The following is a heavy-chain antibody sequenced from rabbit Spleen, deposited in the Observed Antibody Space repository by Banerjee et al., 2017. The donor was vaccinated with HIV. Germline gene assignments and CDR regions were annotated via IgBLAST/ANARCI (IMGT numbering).Heavy chain of an antibody. CDR3: ARDTGSSFSSYGMDL. CDR2: INVVTGKA. J-gene: IGHJ6*01. CDR1: GFSFSNKAV. V-gene: IGHV1S45*01. Sequence: QEQLVESGGGLVKPEGSLKLSCTASGFSFSNKAVMCWVRQTPGKGLEWIACINVVTGKAVYASWAKGRFTFSKTSSTTVTLQMTSLTAADTATYFCARDTGSSFSSYGMDLWGPDTLVTVS. D-gene: IGHD8-1*01.